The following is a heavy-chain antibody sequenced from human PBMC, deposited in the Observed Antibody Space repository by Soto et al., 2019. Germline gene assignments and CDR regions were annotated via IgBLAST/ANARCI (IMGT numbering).Heavy chain of an antibody. J-gene: IGHJ4*02. CDR2: IKQDGSEK. V-gene: IGHV3-7*05. D-gene: IGHD6-19*01. CDR3: ASRDSSGWYNTFDY. Sequence: SLRLSCAASGFTFSSYWMSWVRQAPGKGLEWVANIKQDGSEKYYVDSVKGRFTISRDNAKNSLYLQMNSLRAEDTAVYYCASRDSSGWYNTFDYWGQGTLVTVSS. CDR1: GFTFSSYW.